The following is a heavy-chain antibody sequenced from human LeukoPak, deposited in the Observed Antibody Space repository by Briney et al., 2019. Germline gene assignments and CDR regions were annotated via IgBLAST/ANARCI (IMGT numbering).Heavy chain of an antibody. V-gene: IGHV1-69*13. Sequence: SVKVSCKVSGGTFSTYAISWVRQAPGQGLEWMGGIIPIFGTANYAQKFQGRVTITADESTSTAYMELSSLRSEDTAVYYCSWSPRSYYYYMDVWGKGTTVTISS. CDR3: SWSPRSYYYYMDV. CDR2: IIPIFGTA. CDR1: GGTFSTYA. J-gene: IGHJ6*03.